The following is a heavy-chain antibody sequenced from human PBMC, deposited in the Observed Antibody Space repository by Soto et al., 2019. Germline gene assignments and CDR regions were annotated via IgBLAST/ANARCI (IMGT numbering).Heavy chain of an antibody. Sequence: GGSLRLSCAASGFTFSSCAMGWVRQAPGKGLEWVSDIIDSGASTYYADSVKGRFTISRDNSKSTLYLQMNSLRAEDTALYYWAKGRRYYYYYGVDVWGQGTTVTVSS. CDR2: IIDSGAST. CDR3: AKGRRYYYYYGVDV. CDR1: GFTFSSCA. J-gene: IGHJ6*02. V-gene: IGHV3-23*01.